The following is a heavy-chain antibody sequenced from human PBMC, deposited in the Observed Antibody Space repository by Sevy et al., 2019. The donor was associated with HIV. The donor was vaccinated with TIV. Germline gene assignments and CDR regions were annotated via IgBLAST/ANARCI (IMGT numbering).Heavy chain of an antibody. Sequence: SETLSLTCAVYGGSFSGYYWSWIRQPPGKGLEWIGEINHSGSTNYNPSLKSRVTISADTSKNQFSLKLSSVTAADTAVYYCARGGYGYPRYYYYYGMDVWGQGTTVTVSS. J-gene: IGHJ6*02. CDR1: GGSFSGYY. V-gene: IGHV4-34*01. CDR3: ARGGYGYPRYYYYYGMDV. CDR2: INHSGST. D-gene: IGHD5-18*01.